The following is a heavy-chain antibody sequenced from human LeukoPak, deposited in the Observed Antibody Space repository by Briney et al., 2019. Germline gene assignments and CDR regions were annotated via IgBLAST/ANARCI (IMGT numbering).Heavy chain of an antibody. V-gene: IGHV1-8*01. J-gene: IGHJ6*03. CDR3: ARGISSRQIGYYFMDV. CDR2: MNPINGNT. Sequence: ASVRVSCKASGYTFINYDVNWVRHATGQGREWMGWMNPINGNTAYEQKFQGRVTLTRDTSRDTAYMDLSSLGPDDTAVYFCARGISSRQIGYYFMDVWGKGTTVTVSS. CDR1: GYTFINYD. D-gene: IGHD3-3*01.